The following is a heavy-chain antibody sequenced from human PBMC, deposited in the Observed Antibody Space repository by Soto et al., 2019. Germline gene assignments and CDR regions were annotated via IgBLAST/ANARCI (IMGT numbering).Heavy chain of an antibody. CDR2: ISAYNGNT. CDR3: ARGSNGYHFDY. J-gene: IGHJ4*02. CDR1: GYTFTNYA. Sequence: ASVKVSCKASGYTFTNYAFSWVRQAPGQGLEWMGWISAYNGNTNYPQKLQGRVTMTTDTSTSTAYMELRSLRAEDMAVYYCARGSNGYHFDYWGQGTLVTVS. V-gene: IGHV1-18*03. D-gene: IGHD5-12*01.